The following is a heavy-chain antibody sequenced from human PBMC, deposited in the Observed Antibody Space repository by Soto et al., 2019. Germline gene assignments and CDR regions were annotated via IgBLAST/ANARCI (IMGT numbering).Heavy chain of an antibody. CDR2: ISYDGSNK. Sequence: GGSLRLSCAASGFTFSSYAMHWVRQAPGKGLEWVAVISYDGSNKYYADSVKGRFTISRDNSKNTLYLQMNSLRAEDTAVYYCAREIVEYCSGGSCYPTNYYYGMDVWGQGTTVTVSS. J-gene: IGHJ6*02. CDR1: GFTFSSYA. V-gene: IGHV3-30-3*01. D-gene: IGHD2-15*01. CDR3: AREIVEYCSGGSCYPTNYYYGMDV.